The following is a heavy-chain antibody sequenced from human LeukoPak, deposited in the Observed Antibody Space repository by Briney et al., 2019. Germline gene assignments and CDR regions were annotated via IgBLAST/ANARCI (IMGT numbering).Heavy chain of an antibody. J-gene: IGHJ4*02. Sequence: SVKVSCKASGYTFVSYDINWVRQAPGQGLEWMGGIIPIFGTANYAQKFQGRVTITADESTSTAYMELSSLRSEDTAVFYCAGSLKFITMIPHYWGQGTLVTVSS. CDR3: AGSLKFITMIPHY. CDR1: GYTFVSYD. CDR2: IIPIFGTA. D-gene: IGHD3-22*01. V-gene: IGHV1-69*13.